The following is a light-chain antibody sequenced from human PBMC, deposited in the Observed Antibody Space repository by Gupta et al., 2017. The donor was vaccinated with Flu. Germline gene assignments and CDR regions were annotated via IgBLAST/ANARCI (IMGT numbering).Light chain of an antibody. CDR3: SSYTSSSTVV. J-gene: IGLJ2*01. V-gene: IGLV2-14*04. Sequence: SITISCTGTSSDVGAYKYVSWYQQHPGKAPKLMIYDVTNRPSGVSNRFSGSKSGNTASLTISGVQTEDEADYYCSSYTSSSTVVFGGGTKLTVL. CDR2: DVT. CDR1: SSDVGAYKY.